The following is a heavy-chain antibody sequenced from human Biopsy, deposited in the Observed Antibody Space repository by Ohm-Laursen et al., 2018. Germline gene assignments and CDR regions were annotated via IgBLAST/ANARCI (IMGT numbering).Heavy chain of an antibody. CDR3: ATGPYYDTRFYYNVRPFDF. CDR1: GYTLTELS. CDR2: FDREERKT. J-gene: IGHJ4*02. V-gene: IGHV1-24*01. D-gene: IGHD3-10*01. Sequence: VASVKVSCKVSGYTLTELSIHWVRQTGGKGLEWMGGFDREERKTVYAEKFQGRVTMAEDTSTDTVYMEVTSLRSDDTAAYYCATGPYYDTRFYYNVRPFDFWGQGTLVTVSS.